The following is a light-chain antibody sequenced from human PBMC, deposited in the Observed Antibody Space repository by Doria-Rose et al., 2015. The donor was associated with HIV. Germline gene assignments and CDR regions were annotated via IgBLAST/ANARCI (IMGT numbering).Light chain of an antibody. V-gene: IGLV2-14*03. CDR2: DVN. CDR1: TSDIGGYNY. Sequence: QSVLTQPASVSGFPGQSITISCIGGTSDIGGYNYVSWYRQLPGKAPKLLIFDVNKRPSGISNRFSGSKSGDTASLIISGLQTEDEGTYYCSSYITKDAPVVFGGGTKLTVL. CDR3: SSYITKDAPVV. J-gene: IGLJ2*01.